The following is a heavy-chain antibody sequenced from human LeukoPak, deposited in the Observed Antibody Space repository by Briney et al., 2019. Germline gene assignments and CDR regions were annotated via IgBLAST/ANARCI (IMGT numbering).Heavy chain of an antibody. Sequence: GASLKISCKASGYTFTSFFIGWVRQMPGQGLEWMGIIYTGDSDTRYSPSFQGQVTISVDKSISTAYLQWRSLKASDTAIYYCARPITGAGTALGYWGQGTLVTVSS. V-gene: IGHV5-51*01. J-gene: IGHJ4*02. CDR3: ARPITGAGTALGY. D-gene: IGHD6-13*01. CDR1: GYTFTSFF. CDR2: IYTGDSDT.